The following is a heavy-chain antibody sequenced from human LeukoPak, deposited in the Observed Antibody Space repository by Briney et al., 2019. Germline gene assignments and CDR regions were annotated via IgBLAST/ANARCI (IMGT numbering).Heavy chain of an antibody. CDR3: ARSESGWPFDY. V-gene: IGHV4-59*01. D-gene: IGHD6-19*01. CDR1: GGSISSYY. CDR2: IYYSGST. J-gene: IGHJ4*02. Sequence: PSETLSLTCTVSGGSISSYYWSWIRQPPGKGLEWIGYIYYSGSTNYNPSLKSRVTISVDTSKNQFSLKLSSVTAADTAMYYCARSESGWPFDYWGQGTLVTVSS.